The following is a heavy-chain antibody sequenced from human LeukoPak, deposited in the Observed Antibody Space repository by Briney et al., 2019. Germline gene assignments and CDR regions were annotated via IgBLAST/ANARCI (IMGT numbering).Heavy chain of an antibody. CDR1: GGSISSDY. CDR2: IHYSGRT. Sequence: SETLSLTCTVSGGSISSDYWSWIRQPPGKGLEWIGYIHYSGRTNYNPSLKSRITISVDTSKTQFSLKLSSVTAADPAVYYCATLRGSSSAVFDYWGQGTLVTVSS. D-gene: IGHD2-2*01. V-gene: IGHV4-59*08. J-gene: IGHJ4*02. CDR3: ATLRGSSSAVFDY.